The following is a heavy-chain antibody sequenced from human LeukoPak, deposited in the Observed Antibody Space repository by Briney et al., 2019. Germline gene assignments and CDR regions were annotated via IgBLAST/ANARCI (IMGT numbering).Heavy chain of an antibody. D-gene: IGHD3-10*01. Sequence: SETLSPTCSVSGGSINNYYWSWIRQSPGKGLEWIGYIYYSGTTNYNPSLKSRVTLSVDTSKTQFYLSLSSVTAADTAVYYCAREDSGSYYNFYYFYMDVWGKGTTVTISS. V-gene: IGHV4-59*12. CDR2: IYYSGTT. CDR1: GGSINNYY. J-gene: IGHJ6*03. CDR3: AREDSGSYYNFYYFYMDV.